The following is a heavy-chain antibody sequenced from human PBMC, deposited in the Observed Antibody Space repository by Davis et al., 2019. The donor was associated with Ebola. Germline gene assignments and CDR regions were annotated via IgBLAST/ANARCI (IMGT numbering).Heavy chain of an antibody. Sequence: ASVKVSCKASGYSFISYGISWVRQAPGQGLEWMGWISGYHGNTDYAQKLQGRVTMTTDTSTSTAYMELRSLRSDDTAVYYCARGWDSSSSDYGGQGTLVTVSS. CDR1: GYSFISYG. D-gene: IGHD6-6*01. CDR3: ARGWDSSSSDY. CDR2: ISGYHGNT. V-gene: IGHV1-18*01. J-gene: IGHJ4*02.